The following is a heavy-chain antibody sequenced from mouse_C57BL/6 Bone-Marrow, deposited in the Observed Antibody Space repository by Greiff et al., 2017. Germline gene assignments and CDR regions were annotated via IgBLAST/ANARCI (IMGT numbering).Heavy chain of an antibody. D-gene: IGHD1-1*01. CDR2: INYDGSST. J-gene: IGHJ2*01. CDR3: AREDTVVAGGFDY. V-gene: IGHV5-16*01. Sequence: EVQWVESEGGLVQPGSSMKLSCTASGFTFSDYYMAWVRQVPEKGLEWVANINYDGSSTYYLDSLKSRFIISRDNAKNILYLQMSSLKSEDTATYYCAREDTVVAGGFDYWGQGTTLTVSS. CDR1: GFTFSDYY.